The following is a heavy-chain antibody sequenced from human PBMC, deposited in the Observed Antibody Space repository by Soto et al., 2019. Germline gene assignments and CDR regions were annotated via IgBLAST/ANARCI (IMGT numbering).Heavy chain of an antibody. V-gene: IGHV3-23*01. CDR3: AEDSGDYRLDY. J-gene: IGHJ4*02. CDR1: GFTFSSYA. CDR2: ISGSGGST. Sequence: GVSLRLSCAASGFTFSSYAMSWVRQAPGKGLEWVSAISGSGGSTYYADSVKGRFTISRDNSKNTLYLQMNSLRAEDTAVYYCAEDSGDYRLDYWGQGTLVTVSS. D-gene: IGHD4-17*01.